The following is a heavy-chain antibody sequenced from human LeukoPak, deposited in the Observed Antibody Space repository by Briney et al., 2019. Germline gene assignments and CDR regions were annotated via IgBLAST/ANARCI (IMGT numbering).Heavy chain of an antibody. CDR1: GFPFSSYG. CDR2: ISYDGSNK. J-gene: IGHJ6*02. CDR3: AKEQHRYFDWLFSYYYYYGMDV. V-gene: IGHV3-30*18. Sequence: PGGSLRLSCAASGFPFSSYGMHWVRQAPGKGLEWVAGISYDGSNKSYADSVKGRFTISRDNSKNTLYLQMNSLRAEDTDVYYCAKEQHRYFDWLFSYYYYYGMDVWGQGTTVTVS. D-gene: IGHD3-9*01.